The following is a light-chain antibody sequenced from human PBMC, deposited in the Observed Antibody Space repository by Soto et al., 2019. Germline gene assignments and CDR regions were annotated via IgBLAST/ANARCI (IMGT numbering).Light chain of an antibody. CDR3: QQYDNSPFT. J-gene: IGKJ3*01. CDR2: DAS. CDR1: QSVSSY. Sequence: EIVLTQSPATLSLSPGERATLSCRASQSVSSYLAWYQQKPGQAPRLLIYDASNRATGIPARFSGSGSGTDFTLTISSLEPEDFAVYYCQQYDNSPFTFGPGTKVDI. V-gene: IGKV3-11*01.